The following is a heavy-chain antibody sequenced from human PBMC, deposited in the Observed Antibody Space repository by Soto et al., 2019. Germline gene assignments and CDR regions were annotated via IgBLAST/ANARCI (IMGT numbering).Heavy chain of an antibody. V-gene: IGHV1-69*01. D-gene: IGHD3-22*01. J-gene: IGHJ4*02. CDR3: AREARKTYFYDSSGSSAPY. CDR1: GGTFSSYA. CDR2: IIPIFGTA. Sequence: QVQLVQSGAEVKKPGSSVKVSCKASGGTFSSYAISWVRQAPGQGLEWMGGIIPIFGTANYAQKFQGRVTITADEFTSTAYMELSSLRSEDTAVYYCAREARKTYFYDSSGSSAPYWGQGTLVTVSS.